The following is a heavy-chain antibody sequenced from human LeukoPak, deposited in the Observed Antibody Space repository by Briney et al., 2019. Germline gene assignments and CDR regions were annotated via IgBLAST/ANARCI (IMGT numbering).Heavy chain of an antibody. V-gene: IGHV1-69*05. Sequence: ASVKVSCKASGGTFSGYSIAWVRQAPGQGLEWMGGIIPNFRTSNYAQKFQGRVTFSTDESAGTGYLEPSGLRSEDTAVYYCARPKDSNWETLHHWGQGTLVTVSS. D-gene: IGHD4-11*01. CDR1: GGTFSGYS. J-gene: IGHJ1*01. CDR2: IIPNFRTS. CDR3: ARPKDSNWETLHH.